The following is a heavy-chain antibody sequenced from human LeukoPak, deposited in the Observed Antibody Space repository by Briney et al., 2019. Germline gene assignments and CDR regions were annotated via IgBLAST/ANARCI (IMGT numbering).Heavy chain of an antibody. D-gene: IGHD5-12*01. CDR1: GFTFSSYS. CDR2: ISSSSSYI. J-gene: IGHJ4*02. Sequence: AGGSLRLSCAASGFTFSSYSMNWVRQAPGKGLEWVSSISSSSSYIYYADSVKGRFTISRDNAKNSLYLQMNSLRAEDTAVYYCARDGFRGYDFDYWGQGTLVTVSS. CDR3: ARDGFRGYDFDY. V-gene: IGHV3-21*01.